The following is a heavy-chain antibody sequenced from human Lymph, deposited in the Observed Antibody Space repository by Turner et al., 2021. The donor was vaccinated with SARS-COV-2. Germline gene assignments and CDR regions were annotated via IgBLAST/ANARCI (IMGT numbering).Heavy chain of an antibody. D-gene: IGHD3-9*01. Sequence: EVQLVQSGAEVRRSGESWKISWTGSGYSCTNYWIVWVRPMPGKGLKCMGIIYPRDSDTSYSPSFQGQVTISADKCITAAYLQWSSLKGSDTAMYYCGRLLTSRRYFDYWGQGTLVTVSS. CDR1: GYSCTNYW. CDR3: GRLLTSRRYFDY. J-gene: IGHJ4*02. V-gene: IGHV5-51*01. CDR2: IYPRDSDT.